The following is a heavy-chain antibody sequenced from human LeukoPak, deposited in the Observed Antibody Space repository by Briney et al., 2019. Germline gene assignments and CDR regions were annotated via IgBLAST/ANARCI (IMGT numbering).Heavy chain of an antibody. CDR1: GFTFSSYS. J-gene: IGHJ4*02. V-gene: IGHV3-21*01. CDR2: ISSSSSYI. D-gene: IGHD3-22*01. Sequence: PGGSLRLSCAASGFTFSSYSMNWVPQAPGKGLEWVSSISSSSSYIYYADSVKGRFTISRDNAKNSLYLQMNSLRAEDTAVYYCARDLTYYYDSSGYSVIDYWGQGTLVTVSS. CDR3: ARDLTYYYDSSGYSVIDY.